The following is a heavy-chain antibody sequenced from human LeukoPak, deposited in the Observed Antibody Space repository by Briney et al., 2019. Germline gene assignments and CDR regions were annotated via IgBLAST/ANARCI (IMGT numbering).Heavy chain of an antibody. CDR3: AREGHYCSGGSCYSRWFDP. CDR2: IYYSGST. D-gene: IGHD2-15*01. J-gene: IGHJ5*02. Sequence: PSETLSLTCTVSGGTISSSSYYWGWIRQSPGKGLEWIGSIYYSGSTYYNPSLKSRVSISVDTSKNQFSLKLSSVTAADTAVYYCAREGHYCSGGSCYSRWFDPWGQGTLVTVSS. CDR1: GGTISSSSYY. V-gene: IGHV4-39*02.